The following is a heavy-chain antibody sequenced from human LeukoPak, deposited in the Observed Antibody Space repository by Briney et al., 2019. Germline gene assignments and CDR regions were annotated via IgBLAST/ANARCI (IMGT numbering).Heavy chain of an antibody. D-gene: IGHD3-16*01. J-gene: IGHJ6*03. CDR1: GGSISNWY. CDR3: ATNQMWGGGYFFYCMDV. V-gene: IGHV4-4*09. CDR2: ISTSGST. Sequence: SETLSLTCAVSGGSISNWYWSWIRQPPGKGLEWIGSISTSGSTNYNPSLKSRVIISVDTSKKQFSLKLSSVTAADTAVYFCATNQMWGGGYFFYCMDVWGKGTTVTVSS.